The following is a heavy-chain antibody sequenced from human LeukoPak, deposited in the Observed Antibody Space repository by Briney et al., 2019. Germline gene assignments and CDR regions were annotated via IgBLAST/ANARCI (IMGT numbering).Heavy chain of an antibody. J-gene: IGHJ4*02. D-gene: IGHD2/OR15-2a*01. CDR2: ISGSGGST. V-gene: IGHV3-23*01. CDR1: GFTFSSYA. Sequence: GGSLRLSCAASGFTFSSYAMSWVRQAPGKGLEGVSAISGSGGSTYYADSVKGRFTISRDNSKNTLYLQMNSLRAEDTAVYYCAKVFYFQHDRGDYFDYWGQGTLVTVSS. CDR3: AKVFYFQHDRGDYFDY.